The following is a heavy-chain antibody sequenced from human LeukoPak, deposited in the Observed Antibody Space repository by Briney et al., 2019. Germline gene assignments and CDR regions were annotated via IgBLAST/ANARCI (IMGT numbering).Heavy chain of an antibody. Sequence: SQTLSLTCAISGDSVSSNSAAWNWIRQSPSRGLEWLGRTYYRSKWSNNYTLSVKSRITINSDTSKNQFSLQLNSVTPEDTALYYCARGDQAFDIWGQGTKVTVSS. CDR2: TYYRSKWSN. V-gene: IGHV6-1*01. CDR1: GDSVSSNSAA. J-gene: IGHJ3*02. CDR3: ARGDQAFDI.